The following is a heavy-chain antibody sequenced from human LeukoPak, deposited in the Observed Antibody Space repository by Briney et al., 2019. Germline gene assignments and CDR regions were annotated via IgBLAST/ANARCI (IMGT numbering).Heavy chain of an antibody. Sequence: PGGSLRLSCAASGFTFSSYAMSWVRQAPGKGLEWVSAISGSGGSTYYADSVKGRFTISRDNSKNMLYLQMNSLRAEDTAVYYCAKDIAVADNYYYYGMDVWGKGTTVTVSS. J-gene: IGHJ6*04. V-gene: IGHV3-23*01. D-gene: IGHD6-19*01. CDR3: AKDIAVADNYYYYGMDV. CDR1: GFTFSSYA. CDR2: ISGSGGST.